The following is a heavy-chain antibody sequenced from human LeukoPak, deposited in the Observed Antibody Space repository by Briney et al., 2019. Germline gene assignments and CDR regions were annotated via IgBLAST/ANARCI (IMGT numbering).Heavy chain of an antibody. D-gene: IGHD5-12*01. Sequence: SETLSLTCAVSGGSISSGGYSWSWIRQPPGKGLEWIGYIYHSGSTYYNPSLKSRVTISVDRSKNQFSLKLSPVTAADTAVYYCAGGYSGYEQNWFDPWGQGTLVTVSS. CDR2: IYHSGST. J-gene: IGHJ5*02. CDR3: AGGYSGYEQNWFDP. V-gene: IGHV4-30-2*01. CDR1: GGSISSGGYS.